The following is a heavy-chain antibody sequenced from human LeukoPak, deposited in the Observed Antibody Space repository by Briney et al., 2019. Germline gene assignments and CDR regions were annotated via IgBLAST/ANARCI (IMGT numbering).Heavy chain of an antibody. D-gene: IGHD6-13*01. CDR3: ASGNYGYSSSWYYFDY. V-gene: IGHV1-69*05. CDR2: IIPIFGTA. J-gene: IGHJ4*02. Sequence: SVKVACKASGGTFSSYAISWVRQAPGQGLEWMGRIIPIFGTANYAQKFQGRVTITTDESTSTAYMELSSLRSEDTAAYYCASGNYGYSSSWYYFDYWGQGTLVTVSS. CDR1: GGTFSSYA.